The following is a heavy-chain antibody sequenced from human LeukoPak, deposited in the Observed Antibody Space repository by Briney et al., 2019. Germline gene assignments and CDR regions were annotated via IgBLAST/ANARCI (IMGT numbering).Heavy chain of an antibody. J-gene: IGHJ4*02. CDR2: ISSSGSTI. CDR1: GFTFSSYE. D-gene: IGHD2-2*01. Sequence: GGCLRLSCAASGFTFSSYEMNWGRQAPGKGLEWVSYISSSGSTIYYADSVKGRFTISRDNAKNSLYLQMDSLRAEDTAVYYCARDPQDCSSTSCYEFSGYFDYWGQGTLVTVSS. CDR3: ARDPQDCSSTSCYEFSGYFDY. V-gene: IGHV3-48*03.